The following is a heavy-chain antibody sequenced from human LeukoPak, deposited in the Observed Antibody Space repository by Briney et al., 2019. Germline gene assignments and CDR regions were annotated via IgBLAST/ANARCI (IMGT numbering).Heavy chain of an antibody. D-gene: IGHD3-10*01. CDR1: GGSISSYY. V-gene: IGHV4-59*01. Sequence: SETLSLTCTVSGGSISSYYWSWIRQPPGKGLDWIGYISYPGSTNYNPSLNSRVTISIDTSKNQFSLELSSVTAADTAVYYCARGVGELLSYYYYYYMDVWGKGTTVTISS. J-gene: IGHJ6*03. CDR2: ISYPGST. CDR3: ARGVGELLSYYYYYYMDV.